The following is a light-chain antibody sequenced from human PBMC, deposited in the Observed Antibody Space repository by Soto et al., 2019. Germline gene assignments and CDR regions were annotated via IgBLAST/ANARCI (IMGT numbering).Light chain of an antibody. CDR3: QQYGSAPLT. CDR1: QSVSSSY. Sequence: EIVLTQSPGTLSLSPGERATLSCRASQSVSSSYLAWYPQKPGQAPMLPIYGASSRATGIPDRFSGSGSGTDFPLTISRLEPEDLAVYFCQQYGSAPLTFGGGTKVAIK. CDR2: GAS. V-gene: IGKV3-20*01. J-gene: IGKJ4*01.